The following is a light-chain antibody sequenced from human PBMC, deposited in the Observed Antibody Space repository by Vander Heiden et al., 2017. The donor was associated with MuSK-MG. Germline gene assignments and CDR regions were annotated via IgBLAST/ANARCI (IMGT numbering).Light chain of an antibody. V-gene: IGLV2-14*03. CDR3: NSYTPSGTQV. CDR2: DVR. J-gene: IGLJ2*01. CDR1: SSDVGGYDF. Sequence: QSALTQPASVSGSPGQSVTISCTGTSSDVGGYDFVSWYQQYPGNAPKRIMSDVRARPSGVSDRFSGSKSGNTASPTISGLQAEDEADDYCNSYTPSGTQVFGGGTELTVL.